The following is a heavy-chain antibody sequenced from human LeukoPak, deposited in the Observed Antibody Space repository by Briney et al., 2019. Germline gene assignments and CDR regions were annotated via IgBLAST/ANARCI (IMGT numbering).Heavy chain of an antibody. Sequence: PSETLSLTCTVSGGSISTHYWGWIRQPPGKGLEWIGYVLDSERTKDNPSLKSRATLSPDTSKNQFSLRLTSVTAAGSAVYYCATIKRGSIFGYFNFWGQGVLVTVSS. CDR2: VLDSERT. CDR3: ATIKRGSIFGYFNF. J-gene: IGHJ4*02. D-gene: IGHD5-18*01. CDR1: GGSISTHY. V-gene: IGHV4-59*11.